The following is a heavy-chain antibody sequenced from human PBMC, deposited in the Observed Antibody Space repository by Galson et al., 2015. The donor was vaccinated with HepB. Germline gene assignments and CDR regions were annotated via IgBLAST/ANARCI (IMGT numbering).Heavy chain of an antibody. V-gene: IGHV4-4*07. D-gene: IGHD2-2*01. CDR3: ARGRGYCSSTSCYESYYGMDV. CDR1: GGSISSYY. J-gene: IGHJ6*02. CDR2: IYTSGST. Sequence: TLSLTCTVSGGSISSYYWSWIRQPAGKGLEWIGRIYTSGSTNYNPSLKSRVTMSVDTSKNQFSLKLSSVTAADTAVYYCARGRGYCSSTSCYESYYGMDVWGQGTTVTVSS.